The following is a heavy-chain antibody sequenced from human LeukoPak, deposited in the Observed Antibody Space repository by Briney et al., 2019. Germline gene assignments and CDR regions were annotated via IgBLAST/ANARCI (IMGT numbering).Heavy chain of an antibody. D-gene: IGHD1-26*01. Sequence: GGSLRLSCAASGFTFSSYGMHWVRQAPGKGLEWVAVISYDGSNKYYADSVKGRFTLSRDNSKNTLYLQMNSLRAEDTAVYYCARESGSYSAFDYWGQGTLVTVSS. CDR3: ARESGSYSAFDY. J-gene: IGHJ4*02. V-gene: IGHV3-30*03. CDR1: GFTFSSYG. CDR2: ISYDGSNK.